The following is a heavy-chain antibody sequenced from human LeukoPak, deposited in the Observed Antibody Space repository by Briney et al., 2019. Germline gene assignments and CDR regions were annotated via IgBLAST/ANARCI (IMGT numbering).Heavy chain of an antibody. CDR2: IDPDSGGT. J-gene: IGHJ6*03. CDR3: ARGVWSGYNYYYYMDV. Sequence: ASVKVSCKASRYTFTGYYMHWARQAPGQGLEWMGWIDPDSGGTNYAQKFQGRVTMTRDTTISTVYMELSSLRSDDTAEYYCARGVWSGYNYYYYMDVWGKGTTVTVSS. D-gene: IGHD3-3*01. CDR1: RYTFTGYY. V-gene: IGHV1-2*02.